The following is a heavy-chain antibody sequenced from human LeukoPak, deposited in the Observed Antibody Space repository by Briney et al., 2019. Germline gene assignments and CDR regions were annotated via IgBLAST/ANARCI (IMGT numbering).Heavy chain of an antibody. CDR3: ARDRVIAVAGDNWFDP. J-gene: IGHJ5*02. CDR1: GGSISSYY. CDR2: IYYSGST. V-gene: IGHV4-59*01. Sequence: PSETLSLTCTVSGGSISSYYWSWIRQPPGKGLEWIGYIYYSGSTNYNPSLKSRVTISVDTSKNQFSLKLSSVTAADTAVYYCARDRVIAVAGDNWFDPWGQGTLVTVSS. D-gene: IGHD6-19*01.